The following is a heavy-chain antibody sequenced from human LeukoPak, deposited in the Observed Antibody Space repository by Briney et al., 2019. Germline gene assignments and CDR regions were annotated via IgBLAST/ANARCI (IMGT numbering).Heavy chain of an antibody. CDR1: GYTFTNFY. J-gene: IGHJ4*02. CDR2: VHPISGDT. Sequence: GASVKVSCKASGYTFTNFYIHWVRQAPGQGLEWMGWVHPISGDTNYAQRFQGRVTMTRDTSITTAYMDLSRLASDDTAVYYCATVKTSENFQYSLDYGARETMVPVS. V-gene: IGHV1-2*02. D-gene: IGHD2-21*01. CDR3: ATVKTSENFQYSLDY.